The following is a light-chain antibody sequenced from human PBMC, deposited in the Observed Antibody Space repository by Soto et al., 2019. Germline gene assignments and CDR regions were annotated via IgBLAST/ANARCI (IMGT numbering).Light chain of an antibody. CDR2: LGS. V-gene: IGKV2-28*01. J-gene: IGKJ4*01. CDR3: AQGLATPFT. Sequence: EIVLTQSPLSLPVTPGEPASISCRSSQNLLHSNGYNYLNWYLQKPGQSPQLLIYLGSNRASGVPDRFSGSGSGTDFTLTINRVEAEDVGLYVCAQGLATPFTFGGGTNVEIK. CDR1: QNLLHSNGYNY.